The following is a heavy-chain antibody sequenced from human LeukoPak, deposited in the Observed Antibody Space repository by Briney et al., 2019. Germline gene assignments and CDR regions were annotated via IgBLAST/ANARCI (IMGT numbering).Heavy chain of an antibody. CDR2: LNPHTGGA. V-gene: IGHV1-2*06. D-gene: IGHD2-21*01. Sequence: ASVKVSCKTSGYTFTDYYIHWMRQAPGQGLEWMGQLNPHTGGANYPQKFQGRVSMTRDTSINTAYKEVSRLTSDDTAVYYCARVTWKTVIAAPDYWGQGTLVTVSS. J-gene: IGHJ4*02. CDR3: ARVTWKTVIAAPDY. CDR1: GYTFTDYY.